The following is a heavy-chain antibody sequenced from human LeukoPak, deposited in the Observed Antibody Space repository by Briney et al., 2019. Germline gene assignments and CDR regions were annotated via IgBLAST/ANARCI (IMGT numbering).Heavy chain of an antibody. CDR1: GFTFSSYT. CDR2: ISSNGGST. D-gene: IGHD6-13*01. Sequence: GGSLRLSCAASGFTFSSYTMYWVRQAPGKGLEYVSAISSNGGSTYYANSVKGRFTISRDNSKNTLYLQMGSLRAEDTAVYYCARVTGYSSSWYPFWGQGTLVTVSS. V-gene: IGHV3-64*01. CDR3: ARVTGYSSSWYPF. J-gene: IGHJ4*02.